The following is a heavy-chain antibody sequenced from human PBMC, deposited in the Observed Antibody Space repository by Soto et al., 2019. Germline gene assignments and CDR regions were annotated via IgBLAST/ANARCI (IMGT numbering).Heavy chain of an antibody. V-gene: IGHV3-30-3*01. D-gene: IGHD1-20*01. CDR3: ARGVFPPLTGTTFEY. Sequence: GGSLRLSCAASGFTFSSYAMHWVRQAPGKGLEWVAVISYDGSNKYYADSVKGRFTISRDNSKNTLYLQMNSLRAEDTAVYYCARGVFPPLTGTTFEYWGQGTLVTLSS. CDR1: GFTFSSYA. CDR2: ISYDGSNK. J-gene: IGHJ4*02.